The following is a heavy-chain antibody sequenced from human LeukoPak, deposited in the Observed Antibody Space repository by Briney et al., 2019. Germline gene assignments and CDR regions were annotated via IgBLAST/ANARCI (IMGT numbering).Heavy chain of an antibody. CDR3: ARGYYYDSSGYDDY. Sequence: GGSLRLSCAASGFTFSDHYMDWVRQAPGKGLEWVGRTRNKANSYTTEYAASVKGRFTISRDDSKNSLYLQMNSLKTEDTAVYYCARGYYYDSSGYDDYWGQGALVTVSS. D-gene: IGHD3-22*01. CDR2: TRNKANSYTT. V-gene: IGHV3-72*01. CDR1: GFTFSDHY. J-gene: IGHJ4*02.